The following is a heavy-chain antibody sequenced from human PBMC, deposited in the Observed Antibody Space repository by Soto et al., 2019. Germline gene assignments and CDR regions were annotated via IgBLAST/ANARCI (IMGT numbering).Heavy chain of an antibody. V-gene: IGHV2-26*01. J-gene: IGHJ4*02. CDR1: GFSLSNARMG. Sequence: QVTLKESGPVLVKPTETLTLTCTVSGFSLSNARMGVSWIRQPPGKALEWLAHIFSNDEKSYSTSMKSRLTRSKDTSKSQVVLTMNNMDLVDTATYYCARIHKGLYFDWFYWLGPFDYWGQGTLVTVSS. CDR2: IFSNDEK. CDR3: ARIHKGLYFDWFYWLGPFDY. D-gene: IGHD3-9*01.